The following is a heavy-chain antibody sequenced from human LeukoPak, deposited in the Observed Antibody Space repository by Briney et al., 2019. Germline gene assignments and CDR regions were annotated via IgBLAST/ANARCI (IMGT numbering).Heavy chain of an antibody. J-gene: IGHJ3*02. D-gene: IGHD2-2*01. CDR2: INHSGGT. CDR3: ANLIVVPENAFDI. Sequence: SETLSLTCAVYGGSFSGYNWSWLRQPPGKGLEWIGEINHSGGTNYNPSLKSRVTISVGTSKNQFSLKLSSVTAADTAVYYCANLIVVPENAFDIWGQGTMVTVSS. V-gene: IGHV4-34*01. CDR1: GGSFSGYN.